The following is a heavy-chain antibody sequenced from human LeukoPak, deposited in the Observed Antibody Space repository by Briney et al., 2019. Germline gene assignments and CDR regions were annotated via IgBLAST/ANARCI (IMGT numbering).Heavy chain of an antibody. Sequence: SVKVSCKASGGTFSSYAISWVRQAPGQGLEWMGRIIPILGIANSAQKFQGRVTITADKSTSTAYMELSRLRSEDTAVYYCASGDILTGLDYWGQGTLVTVSS. D-gene: IGHD3-9*01. V-gene: IGHV1-69*04. CDR3: ASGDILTGLDY. CDR1: GGTFSSYA. J-gene: IGHJ4*02. CDR2: IIPILGIA.